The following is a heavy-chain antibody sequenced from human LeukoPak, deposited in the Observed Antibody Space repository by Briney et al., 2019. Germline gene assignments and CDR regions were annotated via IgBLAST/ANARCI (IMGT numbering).Heavy chain of an antibody. D-gene: IGHD3-22*01. J-gene: IGHJ3*02. CDR3: ARGANYYDSSGYYGDDAFDI. CDR1: GFTVSSNY. Sequence: GGSLRLSCAASGFTVSSNYMIGVPESRGKGGEGVSVIYSGWSTYYADSVEGRFTISRDNSKNTLSLQINSLRAQHTAVYYCARGANYYDSSGYYGDDAFDIWGQGTMVTVSS. CDR2: IYSGWST. V-gene: IGHV3-66*01.